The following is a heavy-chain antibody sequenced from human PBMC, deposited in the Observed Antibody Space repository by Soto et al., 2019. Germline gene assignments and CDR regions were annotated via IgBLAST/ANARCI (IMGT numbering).Heavy chain of an antibody. CDR1: GGSVSSGSYY. J-gene: IGHJ4*02. V-gene: IGHV4-61*01. D-gene: IGHD1-7*01. CDR2: IYYSGST. Sequence: SETMSLTCTVSGGSVSSGSYYWSWIRQPPGKGLEWIGYIYYSGSTNYNPSLKSRVTISVDTSKNQFSLKLSSVTAADTAVYYCARTGTGEHYFDYWGQGTLVTVSS. CDR3: ARTGTGEHYFDY.